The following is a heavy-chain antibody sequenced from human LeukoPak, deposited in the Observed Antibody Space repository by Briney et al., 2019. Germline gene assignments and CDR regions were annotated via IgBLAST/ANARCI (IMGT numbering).Heavy chain of an antibody. V-gene: IGHV3-48*04. CDR1: GFTFSSYS. D-gene: IGHD6-13*01. CDR3: ARGGSSWYENWFDP. Sequence: GGSLRLSCAASGFTFSSYSMNWVRQAPGKGLEWVSYISSSSTIYYADSVKGRFTISRDNAKNSLYLQMNSLRAEDTAVYYCARGGSSWYENWFDPWGQGTLVTVSS. CDR2: ISSSSTI. J-gene: IGHJ5*02.